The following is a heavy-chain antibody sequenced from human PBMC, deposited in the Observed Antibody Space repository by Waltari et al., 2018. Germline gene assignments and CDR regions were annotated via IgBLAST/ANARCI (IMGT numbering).Heavy chain of an antibody. CDR1: GGSISSGGYY. CDR2: IYYSGST. Sequence: QVQLQESGPGLVKPSQTLSLTCTVSGGSISSGGYYWSWIRQHPGKGLEWIGYIYYSGSTYYNPSLKSRVTISVDTSKNQFSLKLNSVTAADTAVYYCARRGRTTLSYYFDYWGQGTLVTVSS. D-gene: IGHD4-4*01. V-gene: IGHV4-31*03. CDR3: ARRGRTTLSYYFDY. J-gene: IGHJ4*02.